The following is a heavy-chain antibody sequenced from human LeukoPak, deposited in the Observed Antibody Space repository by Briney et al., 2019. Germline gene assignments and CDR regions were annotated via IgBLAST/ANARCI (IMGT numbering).Heavy chain of an antibody. V-gene: IGHV3-7*01. D-gene: IGHD2-8*01. Sequence: PGGSLRLSCAASGFTFSSYWMTWVRQAPGKGLEWVANIKQDGSEKYYADSVKGRFTISRDNSKNTLYLQMNSLRAEDTAVYYCAKEDRLVTNGDYFDYWGQGTLVTVSS. CDR3: AKEDRLVTNGDYFDY. CDR2: IKQDGSEK. J-gene: IGHJ4*02. CDR1: GFTFSSYW.